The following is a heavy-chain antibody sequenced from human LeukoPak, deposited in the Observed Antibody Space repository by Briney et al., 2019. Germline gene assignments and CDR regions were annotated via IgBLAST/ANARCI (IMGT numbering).Heavy chain of an antibody. CDR2: IIPIFGIA. V-gene: IGHV1-69*04. CDR3: AGLVTTDYYFDY. D-gene: IGHD4-11*01. Sequence: ASVKVSCKASVGTFSSYASSWVRQAPGQGLECMGRIIPIFGIADYAQKFQGRVTITADKSTSTAYMELSSLRAEDTAVYYCAGLVTTDYYFDYWGQGTLVTVSS. CDR1: VGTFSSYA. J-gene: IGHJ4*02.